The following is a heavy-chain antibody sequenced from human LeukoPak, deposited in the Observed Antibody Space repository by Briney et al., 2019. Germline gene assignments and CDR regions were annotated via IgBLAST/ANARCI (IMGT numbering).Heavy chain of an antibody. J-gene: IGHJ3*02. CDR2: ISSSSSYI. CDR3: ASGYSSGSDAFDI. V-gene: IGHV3-21*01. D-gene: IGHD6-19*01. Sequence: GGSLRLSCAASGFTFSSYSMNWVRQAPGKGLEWVSSISSSSSYIYYADSVKGRFTISRGNAKNSLYLQMNSLRAEDTAVYYCASGYSSGSDAFDIWGQGTMVTVSS. CDR1: GFTFSSYS.